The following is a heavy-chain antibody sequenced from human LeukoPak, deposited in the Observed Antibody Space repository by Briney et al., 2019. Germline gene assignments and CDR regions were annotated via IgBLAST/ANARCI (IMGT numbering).Heavy chain of an antibody. J-gene: IGHJ4*02. Sequence: GGSLRLSCAASGFTFSSYGMHWVRQAPGKGLEWVAVIWYGGSNKYYADSVKGRFTISRDNSKNTLYLQMNSLRAEDTAVYYCARDLRRGYAGGLFYGAFDYWGQGTLVTVSS. CDR2: IWYGGSNK. CDR3: ARDLRRGYAGGLFYGAFDY. CDR1: GFTFSSYG. D-gene: IGHD5-18*01. V-gene: IGHV3-33*08.